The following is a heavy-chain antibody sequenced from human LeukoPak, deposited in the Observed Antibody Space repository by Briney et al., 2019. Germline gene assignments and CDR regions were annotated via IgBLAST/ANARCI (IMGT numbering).Heavy chain of an antibody. CDR2: IYYSGST. CDR3: ARSGTGYSYGYDYYGMDV. J-gene: IGHJ6*02. CDR1: GGSISSSSYY. V-gene: IGHV4-39*07. D-gene: IGHD5-18*01. Sequence: SETLSLTCTVSGGSISSSSYYWGWIRQPPGKGLEWIGSIYYSGSTYYNPSLKSRVTISVDTSKNQFSLKLSSVTAADTAVYYCARSGTGYSYGYDYYGMDVWGQGTTVTVSS.